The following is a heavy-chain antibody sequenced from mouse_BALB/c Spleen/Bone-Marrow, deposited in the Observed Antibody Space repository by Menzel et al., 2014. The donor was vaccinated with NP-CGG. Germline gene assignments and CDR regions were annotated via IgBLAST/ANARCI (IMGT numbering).Heavy chain of an antibody. CDR2: INPYNGGT. CDR1: GYSFTGYT. CDR3: ARGLEYAVDY. Sequence: EVKLMESGPELVKPGASMKISCKASGYSFTGYTMNWVKQSHGKNLEWIGLINPYNGGTSYNQKFRDKATLTVDKSSSAAYMELLSLTSEDSAVYYCARGLEYAVDYWGQGTSVTVSS. J-gene: IGHJ4*01. D-gene: IGHD2-13*01. V-gene: IGHV1-18*01.